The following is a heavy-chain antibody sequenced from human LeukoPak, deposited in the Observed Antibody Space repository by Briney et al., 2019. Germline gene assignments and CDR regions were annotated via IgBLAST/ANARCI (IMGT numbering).Heavy chain of an antibody. Sequence: PGGSLRLSCAASGFTFSDYGMSWVRQVPGKGLEWVSTIKWNGGSIGYAESVKGRFTISRDNAKNSLYLQMKSLRVEDTAVYYCSRDSFGEWLTAGLDYWGQGTLVTVSS. V-gene: IGHV3-20*04. CDR3: SRDSFGEWLTAGLDY. CDR2: IKWNGGSI. CDR1: GFTFSDYG. J-gene: IGHJ4*02. D-gene: IGHD3-10*01.